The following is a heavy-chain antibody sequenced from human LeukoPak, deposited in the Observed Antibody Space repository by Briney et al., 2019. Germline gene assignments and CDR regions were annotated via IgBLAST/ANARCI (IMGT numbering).Heavy chain of an antibody. CDR3: AKAQSPYYYDSSGYSFDY. D-gene: IGHD3-22*01. CDR2: ISGSGGST. CDR1: GFTFSSYA. V-gene: IGHV3-23*01. J-gene: IGHJ4*02. Sequence: GGSLRLSCAASGFTFSSYAMSWVRQAPGKGLEWVSAISGSGGSTYYADSVKGRFTISGDNSKNTLYLQMNSLRAEDTAVYYCAKAQSPYYYDSSGYSFDYWGQGTLVTVSS.